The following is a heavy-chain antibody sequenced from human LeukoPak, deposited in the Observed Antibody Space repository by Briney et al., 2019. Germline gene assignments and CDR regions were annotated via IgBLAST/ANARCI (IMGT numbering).Heavy chain of an antibody. J-gene: IGHJ4*02. D-gene: IGHD3-10*02. CDR1: GFTVSSSH. Sequence: PGGSLRLSCAASGFTVSSSHMTWVRQAVGKGLEWVSFIYSGGDTSYADSVKGRFTISRDNSKNTLYLQMNSLRAEDTAVYCCARVYNYVFDYWGQGTLVTVSS. CDR2: IYSGGDT. V-gene: IGHV3-53*01. CDR3: ARVYNYVFDY.